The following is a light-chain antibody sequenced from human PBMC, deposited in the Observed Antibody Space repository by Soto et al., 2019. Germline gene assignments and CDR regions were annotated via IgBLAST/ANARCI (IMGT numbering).Light chain of an antibody. CDR2: GAS. Sequence: ESVLTQSPGTLSLSPGERATLSCRASQSVRSSFLAWYQLKPGQAPRLLIYGASSRATGIPDRFSGSGSGTDFTLTIRRLEPEDFAVYSCQQYDSSPWTFGQGAKVEIK. CDR3: QQYDSSPWT. J-gene: IGKJ1*01. V-gene: IGKV3-20*01. CDR1: QSVRSSF.